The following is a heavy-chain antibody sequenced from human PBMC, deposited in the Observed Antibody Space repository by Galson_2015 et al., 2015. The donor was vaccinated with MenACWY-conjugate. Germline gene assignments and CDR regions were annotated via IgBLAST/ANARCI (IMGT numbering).Heavy chain of an antibody. CDR1: GFTFSSYA. V-gene: IGHV3-23*01. CDR3: ARITMVRGGSFDY. J-gene: IGHJ4*02. CDR2: ISGSGGST. D-gene: IGHD3-10*01. Sequence: SLRLSCAASGFTFSSYAMSWVRQAPGKGLEWVSAISGSGGSTYYADSVKGRFTISRDNSKNTLYLQMNSLRAEDTAVYYCARITMVRGGSFDYWGQGTLVTVSS.